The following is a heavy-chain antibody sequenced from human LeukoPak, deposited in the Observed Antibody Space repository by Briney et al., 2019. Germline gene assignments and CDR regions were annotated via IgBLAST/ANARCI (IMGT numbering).Heavy chain of an antibody. J-gene: IGHJ4*02. V-gene: IGHV4-38-2*01. CDR3: ARGGRIQLWSSFDY. D-gene: IGHD5-18*01. CDR1: GYSISNGYY. CDR2: IYYSGST. Sequence: SETLSLTCAVSGYSISNGYYWGWIRQPPGKGLEWIGSIYYSGSTYYNPSLKSRVTISVDTSKNQFSLKLSSVTAADTAVYYCARGGRIQLWSSFDYWGQGTLVTVSS.